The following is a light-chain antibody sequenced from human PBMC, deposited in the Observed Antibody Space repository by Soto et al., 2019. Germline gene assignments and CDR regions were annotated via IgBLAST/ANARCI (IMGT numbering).Light chain of an antibody. J-gene: IGLJ3*02. CDR2: DVS. CDR1: SSDVGGYNY. CDR3: CSYAGRYTWV. V-gene: IGLV2-11*01. Sequence: QSALTQPRSVSGSPGQSVTISCTGTSSDVGGYNYVSWYQQHPGKAPKLMIYDVSKRPSGVPDRFSGSKSGNTASLTISGVQADDEADYYCCSYAGRYTWVFGGGTKLTVL.